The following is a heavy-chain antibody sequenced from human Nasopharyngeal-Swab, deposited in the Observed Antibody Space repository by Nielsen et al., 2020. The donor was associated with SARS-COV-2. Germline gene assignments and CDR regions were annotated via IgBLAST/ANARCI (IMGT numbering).Heavy chain of an antibody. J-gene: IGHJ4*02. CDR1: GGSFSGYY. CDR3: ARGYSSSWYGY. Sequence: SETLSRACAVDGGSFSGYYWSWIRQPPGKGREWIGGINHSGSTNYNPSLKSRVTISVDTSKNQFSLKLSSVTAADTAVYYCARGYSSSWYGYWGQGTLVTVSS. CDR2: INHSGST. D-gene: IGHD6-13*01. V-gene: IGHV4-34*01.